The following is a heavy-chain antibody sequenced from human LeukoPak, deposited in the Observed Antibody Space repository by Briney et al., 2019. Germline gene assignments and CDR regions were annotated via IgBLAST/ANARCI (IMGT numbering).Heavy chain of an antibody. V-gene: IGHV1-46*01. D-gene: IGHD2-21*02. CDR3: ARDWAYCGGDCHRYLGY. CDR2: INPSGGST. Sequence: ASVKVSCKASGYTFTSYYMHWVRQAPGQGLEWMGIINPSGGSTSYAQKFQGRVTMTRDTSTSTVYMGLSSLRSEDTAVYYCARDWAYCGGDCHRYLGYWGQGTLVTVSS. J-gene: IGHJ4*02. CDR1: GYTFTSYY.